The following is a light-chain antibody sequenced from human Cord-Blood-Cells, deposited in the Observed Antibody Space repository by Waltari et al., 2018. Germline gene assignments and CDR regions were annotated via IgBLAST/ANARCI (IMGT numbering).Light chain of an antibody. V-gene: IGLV2-14*01. J-gene: IGLJ1*01. Sequence: QSALTQPASVSGSPGQSITNSCTGTSSDVGGYNYASWYQQHPGKAPKLMIYEVSNRPSGVSNRFSGSKSGNTASLTISGLQAEDEADYYCSSYTSSSTYVFGTGTKVTVL. CDR2: EVS. CDR3: SSYTSSSTYV. CDR1: SSDVGGYNY.